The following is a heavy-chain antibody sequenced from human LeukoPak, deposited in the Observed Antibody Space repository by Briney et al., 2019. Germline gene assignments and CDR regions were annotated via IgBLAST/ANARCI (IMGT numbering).Heavy chain of an antibody. Sequence: SETLSLTCTVSGGSISSYYWSWIRQPPGKGLEWIGEINHSGSTNYNPSLKSRVTISVDTSKNQFSLKLSSVTAADTAVYYCVRDAGHQLSRRNYYAMDVWGQGTTVTVSS. V-gene: IGHV4-34*01. CDR3: VRDAGHQLSRRNYYAMDV. CDR1: GGSISSYY. D-gene: IGHD2-2*01. CDR2: INHSGST. J-gene: IGHJ6*02.